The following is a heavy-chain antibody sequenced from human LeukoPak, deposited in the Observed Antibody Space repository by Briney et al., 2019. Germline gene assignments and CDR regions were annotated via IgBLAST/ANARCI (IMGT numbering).Heavy chain of an antibody. Sequence: QTGGSLRLSCVASGILVSSNYMSWVRQAPGKGLEWVSFIDSTGSTYYADSARGRFTISRDNSKNTLYLQMNNLRAEDTALYYCAINGGDSTSSLQGTFAFDFWGQGTLVTVSS. D-gene: IGHD3-16*01. CDR1: GILVSSNY. CDR2: IDSTGST. CDR3: AINGGDSTSSLQGTFAFDF. J-gene: IGHJ4*02. V-gene: IGHV3-53*01.